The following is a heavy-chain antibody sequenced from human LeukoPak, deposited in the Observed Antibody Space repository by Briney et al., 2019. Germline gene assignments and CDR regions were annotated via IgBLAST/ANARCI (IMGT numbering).Heavy chain of an antibody. CDR1: GGLLSHYE. CDR2: VNPDEFP. CDR3: ARGPIDSDHDFDY. D-gene: IGHD1-14*01. Sequence: PSETLSLTCSVYGGLLSHYEWSWIRQSTGGGLEWLGQVNPDEFPTYNPYRRRPVIISRDKSKNQISLRVTFVTAADAGVFDCARGPIDSDHDFDYWGPGSLVTVSS. V-gene: IGHV4-34*01. J-gene: IGHJ4*02.